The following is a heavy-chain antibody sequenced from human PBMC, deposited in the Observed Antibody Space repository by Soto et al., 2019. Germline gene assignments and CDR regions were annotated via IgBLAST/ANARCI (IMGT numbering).Heavy chain of an antibody. Sequence: PSETLSLTCTVSGASISRGAFYWRWVRQHPGKGLEWIGNTYYSGETHYNPPLKSRLTISVDASKNQLSLKLTSVTAADTAVYYCARGSFPGATVLGYWGPGTLVTVSS. CDR1: GASISRGAFY. CDR3: ARGSFPGATVLGY. V-gene: IGHV4-31*03. J-gene: IGHJ4*02. D-gene: IGHD3-10*01. CDR2: TYYSGET.